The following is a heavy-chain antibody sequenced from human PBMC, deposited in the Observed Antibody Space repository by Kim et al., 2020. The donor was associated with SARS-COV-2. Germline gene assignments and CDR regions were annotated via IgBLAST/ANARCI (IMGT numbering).Heavy chain of an antibody. CDR1: GGPIISNY. D-gene: IGHD3-10*01. V-gene: IGHV4-59*08. J-gene: IGHJ4*02. Sequence: SETLSLTCTVSGGPIISNYWSWIRKPPGKGLEGIGYIYYSGTTNYNPPLKSRVTISVDTSKNQFSLKLSSVTAADTAVYYCARLRRYYGSGSYYNGLHFDYWGQGTLVTVSS. CDR3: ARLRRYYGSGSYYNGLHFDY. CDR2: IYYSGTT.